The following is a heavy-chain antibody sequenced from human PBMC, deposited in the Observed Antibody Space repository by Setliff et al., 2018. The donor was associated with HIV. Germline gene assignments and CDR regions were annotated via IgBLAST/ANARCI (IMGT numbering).Heavy chain of an antibody. D-gene: IGHD3-22*01. CDR1: GYSLTSGYF. J-gene: IGHJ4*02. V-gene: IGHV4-38-2*01. CDR3: FLFYDDRSGFYWD. Sequence: PSETLSLTCGVSGYSLTSGYFWGWNRQPPGKGLEWIGSIHDSGRTYYNPSLKSRVTISVDTSKHQFSLKLKLVTAADTAVYYCFLFYDDRSGFYWDWAQGTPVTVSS. CDR2: IHDSGRT.